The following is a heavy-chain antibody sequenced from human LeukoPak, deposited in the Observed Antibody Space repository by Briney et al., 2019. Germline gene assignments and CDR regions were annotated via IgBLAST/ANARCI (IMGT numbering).Heavy chain of an antibody. Sequence: PSETLSLTCAVSGYSISSGYYWGWIRQPPGKGLEWIGSIYHSGSTYYNQSLKSRVTISVDTSKNQFSLKLSAVTAADTAVYYCASADGTVADYWGQGTLVTVSS. D-gene: IGHD4-17*01. CDR1: GYSISSGYY. CDR2: IYHSGST. V-gene: IGHV4-38-2*01. J-gene: IGHJ4*02. CDR3: ASADGTVADY.